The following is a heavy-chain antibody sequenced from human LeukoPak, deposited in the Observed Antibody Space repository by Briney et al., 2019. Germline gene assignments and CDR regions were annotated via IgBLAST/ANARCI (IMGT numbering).Heavy chain of an antibody. CDR3: ARGPHERSGYPDD. CDR2: ISYDGSNK. CDR1: GFTFSSYG. D-gene: IGHD3-22*01. Sequence: GGSLRLSCAASGFTFSSYGMHWVRQAPGKGLEWVAVISYDGSNKYYADSVKGRFTISRDNSKNTLYLQMNSLRAEDTAVYYCARGPHERSGYPDDWGQGSLVTVSS. J-gene: IGHJ4*02. V-gene: IGHV3-30*03.